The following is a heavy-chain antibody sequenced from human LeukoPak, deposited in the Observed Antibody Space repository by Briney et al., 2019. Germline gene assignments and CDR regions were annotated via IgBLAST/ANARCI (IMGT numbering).Heavy chain of an antibody. Sequence: GGSLRLSCAASGFTFSSSWMTWVRQAPGKGLEWVASINQDGGEIHYVDSVKGRFTISRENAKNSLYLQMNSLRAGDTAVYYCARAYHYYDSSGYYHRYAFDIWGQGTMVTVSS. V-gene: IGHV3-7*01. J-gene: IGHJ3*02. CDR3: ARAYHYYDSSGYYHRYAFDI. CDR1: GFTFSSSW. CDR2: INQDGGEI. D-gene: IGHD3-22*01.